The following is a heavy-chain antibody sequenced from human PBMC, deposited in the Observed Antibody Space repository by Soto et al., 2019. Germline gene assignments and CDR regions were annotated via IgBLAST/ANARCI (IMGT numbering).Heavy chain of an antibody. CDR3: ARGRSGPRGCLDF. D-gene: IGHD2-15*01. CDR1: GYTFTGYY. CDR2: INPNSGGT. Sequence: GASVKVSCKASGYTFTGYYMHWVRQAPGQGLEWMGWINPNSGGTNYAQKFQGWVTMTRDTSISTAYMELSRLRSDDTAVYYCARGRSGPRGCLDFRGQGNLGTLSS. J-gene: IGHJ4*02. V-gene: IGHV1-2*04.